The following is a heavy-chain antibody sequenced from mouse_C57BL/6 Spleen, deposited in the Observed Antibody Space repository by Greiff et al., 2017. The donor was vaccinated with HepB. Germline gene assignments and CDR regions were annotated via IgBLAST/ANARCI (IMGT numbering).Heavy chain of an antibody. Sequence: EVKLVESGGGLVQPGGSLKLSCAASGFTFSDYGMAWVRQAPRKGPEWVAFISNLAYSIYYADTVTGRFTISRENAKNTLYLEMSSLRSEDTAMYYCARDNYGSSPVYFDYWGQGTTLTVSS. V-gene: IGHV5-15*01. CDR2: ISNLAYSI. CDR3: ARDNYGSSPVYFDY. CDR1: GFTFSDYG. D-gene: IGHD1-1*01. J-gene: IGHJ2*01.